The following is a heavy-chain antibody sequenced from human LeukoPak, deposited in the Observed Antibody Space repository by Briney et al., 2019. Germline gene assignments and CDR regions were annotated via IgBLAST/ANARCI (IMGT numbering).Heavy chain of an antibody. J-gene: IGHJ3*02. Sequence: PGGSLRLSCGASEFSLRSDSMDWVRQAPGKGLEWVSHINSGSSTIYYADSVKGRFTISRDNAGSSLYLHMNSLRAEDTAVYYCARVLLERPGIDSFDMWGQGTMVTVSS. CDR2: INSGSSTI. D-gene: IGHD1-1*01. CDR1: EFSLRSDS. CDR3: ARVLLERPGIDSFDM. V-gene: IGHV3-48*01.